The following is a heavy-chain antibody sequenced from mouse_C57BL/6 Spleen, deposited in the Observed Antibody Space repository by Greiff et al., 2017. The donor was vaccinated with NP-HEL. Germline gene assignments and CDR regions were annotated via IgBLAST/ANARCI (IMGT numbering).Heavy chain of an antibody. CDR3: ARTLLGGYCDY. V-gene: IGHV1-69*01. Sequence: QVQLQQPGAELVMPGASVKLSCKASGYTFTSYWLHWVKQRPGQGLEWIGEIDPSDSYTNYNQKFKGKSTLTVDKSSSTAYMQLSSLTSEDSAVYYCARTLLGGYCDYWGQGTTLTVSS. CDR1: GYTFTSYW. CDR2: IDPSDSYT. J-gene: IGHJ2*01. D-gene: IGHD1-1*01.